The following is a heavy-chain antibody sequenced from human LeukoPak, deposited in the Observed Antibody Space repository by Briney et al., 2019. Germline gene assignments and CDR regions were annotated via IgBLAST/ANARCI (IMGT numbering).Heavy chain of an antibody. D-gene: IGHD2-2*01. J-gene: IGHJ4*02. CDR2: IIHIFGTA. Sequence: SVKVSCKASGGTFSSYVISWVRQAPGQGLEWMGGIIHIFGTANYAQKFQGRVTMTTDTSTSTAYMELRSLRSDDTAVYYCARDVVVVPAATFDYWGQGTLVTVSS. CDR3: ARDVVVVPAATFDY. CDR1: GGTFSSYV. V-gene: IGHV1-69*05.